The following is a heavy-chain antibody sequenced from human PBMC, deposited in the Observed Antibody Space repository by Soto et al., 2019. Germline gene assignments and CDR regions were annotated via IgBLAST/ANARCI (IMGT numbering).Heavy chain of an antibody. D-gene: IGHD1-1*01. CDR3: ARGGTWPTRFDP. V-gene: IGHV4-34*01. CDR1: GGPLGPDY. Sequence: SETLSLTCAVYGGPLGPDYCGWIRQSPGRGLEWIGEVRYHGATNYNPSLRGRATVSVDMSKNQFSLKLTSLTAADTAVYYCARGGTWPTRFDPWGPGTLVTVSS. J-gene: IGHJ5*02. CDR2: VRYHGAT.